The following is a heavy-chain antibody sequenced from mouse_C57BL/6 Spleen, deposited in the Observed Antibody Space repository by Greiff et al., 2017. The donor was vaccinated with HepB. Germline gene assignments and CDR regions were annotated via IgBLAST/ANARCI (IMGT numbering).Heavy chain of an antibody. J-gene: IGHJ1*03. V-gene: IGHV1-61*01. D-gene: IGHD4-1*01. Sequence: QVQLQQPGAELVRPGSSVKLSCKASGYTFTSYWMDWVKQRPGQGLEWIGNIYPSDSETHYNQKFKDKATLTVDKSSSTAYMQLSSLASEDSAVYYCARWGGTNWYFDVWGTGTTVTVSS. CDR2: IYPSDSET. CDR1: GYTFTSYW. CDR3: ARWGGTNWYFDV.